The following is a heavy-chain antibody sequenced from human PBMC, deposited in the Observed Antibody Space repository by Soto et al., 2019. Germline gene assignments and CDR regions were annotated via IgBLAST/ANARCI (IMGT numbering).Heavy chain of an antibody. Sequence: SETLSLTCTVSGGSISSSSYYWGWIRQPPGKGLEWIGSIYYSGSTYYNPSLKSRVTISVDTSKNQFSLKLSSVTAADTAVYYCARLGSGSYYNAGRLNWFDPWGQGTLVTVSS. CDR1: GGSISSSSYY. D-gene: IGHD3-10*01. J-gene: IGHJ5*02. V-gene: IGHV4-39*01. CDR3: ARLGSGSYYNAGRLNWFDP. CDR2: IYYSGST.